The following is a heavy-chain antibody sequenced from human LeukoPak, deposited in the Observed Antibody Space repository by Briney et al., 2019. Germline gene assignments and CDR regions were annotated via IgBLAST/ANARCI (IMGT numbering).Heavy chain of an antibody. V-gene: IGHV3-72*01. Sequence: GGSLRPSCAASGFTFSSYAMHWVRQAPGKGLEWVGRARNKANSYTTDYAASVKGRFTISRDDSKSSLYLQMNSLKTEDTAMYYCARVDCSGGNCFFGHWGQGTLVTVSS. CDR2: ARNKANSYTT. D-gene: IGHD2-15*01. J-gene: IGHJ1*01. CDR1: GFTFSSYA. CDR3: ARVDCSGGNCFFGH.